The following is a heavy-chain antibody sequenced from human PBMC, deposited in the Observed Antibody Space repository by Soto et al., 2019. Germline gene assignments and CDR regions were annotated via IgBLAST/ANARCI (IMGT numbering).Heavy chain of an antibody. CDR2: VYYSGST. Sequence: SETLSLTCNVSGVAVSSGGYYWSWIRQHPGKGLEWIGYVYYSGSTYYNPSLRSRLTMSIDTSTNQFSLKLGSLTAADTAVYYCASSSRYYGSGSSYYYFDSWGQGTLVTVSS. J-gene: IGHJ4*02. V-gene: IGHV4-31*03. D-gene: IGHD3-10*01. CDR3: ASSSRYYGSGSSYYYFDS. CDR1: GVAVSSGGYY.